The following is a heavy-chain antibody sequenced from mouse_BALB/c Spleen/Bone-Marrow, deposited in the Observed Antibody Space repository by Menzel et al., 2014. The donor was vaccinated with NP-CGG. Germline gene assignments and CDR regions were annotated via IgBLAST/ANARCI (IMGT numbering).Heavy chain of an antibody. CDR3: ARGGQLGGMDY. CDR1: GFTFSDYY. CDR2: ISDGGSYT. V-gene: IGHV5-4*02. Sequence: EVMLVESGGGLVKPGRSLKLSCAASGFTFSDYYMYWVRQTPEKRLEWAATISDGGSYTYYPDSVKGRFTISRDNAKNNLCLQMSSLKSEDAAMYCCARGGQLGGMDYWGQGTSVTVSS. D-gene: IGHD3-2*01. J-gene: IGHJ4*01.